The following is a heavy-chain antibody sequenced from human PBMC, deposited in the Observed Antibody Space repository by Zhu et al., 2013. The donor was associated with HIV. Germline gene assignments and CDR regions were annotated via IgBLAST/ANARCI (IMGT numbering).Heavy chain of an antibody. D-gene: IGHD1-26*01. CDR3: ARVGDSDRVGTKRWFDP. J-gene: IGHJ5*02. CDR1: GYSFTSYD. Sequence: QVQLVQSGAEVKKPGASVKVSCKASGYSFTSYDINWVRQTTGQGLEWMGWMNPNSGNTGYAQKFQGRVTISRNTSINTAYMELSSLRSEDTAVYYCARVGDSDRVGTKRWFDPWAREPWSPSP. V-gene: IGHV1-8*03. CDR2: MNPNSGNT.